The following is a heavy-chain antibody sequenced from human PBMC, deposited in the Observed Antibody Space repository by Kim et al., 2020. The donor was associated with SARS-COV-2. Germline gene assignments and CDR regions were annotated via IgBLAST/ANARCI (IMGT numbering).Heavy chain of an antibody. D-gene: IGHD2-2*01. Sequence: GGSLRLSCAASGFTFSSYAMSWVRQAPGKGLEWVSAISGSGGSTYYADSVKGRFTISRDNSKNTLYLQMNSLRAEDTAVYYCAKPYCSSTSCLDYYYYYGMDVWGQGTTVTVSS. CDR2: ISGSGGST. CDR1: GFTFSSYA. V-gene: IGHV3-23*01. CDR3: AKPYCSSTSCLDYYYYYGMDV. J-gene: IGHJ6*02.